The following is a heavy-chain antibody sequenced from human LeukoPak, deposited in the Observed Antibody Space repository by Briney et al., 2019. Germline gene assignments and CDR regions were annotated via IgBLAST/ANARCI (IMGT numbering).Heavy chain of an antibody. J-gene: IGHJ4*02. D-gene: IGHD3-10*01. Sequence: GESLKISCKGSGYRFTNYWIAWVRQMPGKGLEWMGIIYPGDSDTRYSPSFQGQVTISADKSISTAYLQWSSLKASDTAMYYCARHQALGTRTMVRGVPSDYWGQGTLVTVSS. CDR2: IYPGDSDT. V-gene: IGHV5-51*01. CDR1: GYRFTNYW. CDR3: ARHQALGTRTMVRGVPSDY.